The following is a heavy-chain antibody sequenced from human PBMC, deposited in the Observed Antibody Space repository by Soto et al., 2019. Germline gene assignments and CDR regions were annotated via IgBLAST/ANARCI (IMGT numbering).Heavy chain of an antibody. V-gene: IGHV3-21*01. J-gene: IGHJ4*02. CDR2: VSSSSSYI. D-gene: IGHD2-2*01. CDR1: GFTFSSYS. CDR3: ARGDCSSTSCYVNY. Sequence: PGGSLRLSCAASGFTFSSYSMNWVRQAPGKGLEWVSSVSSSSSYIYYADSVKGRFTISRDNAKNSLYLQMNSLRAEDTAVYYCARGDCSSTSCYVNYWGQGTLVTVS.